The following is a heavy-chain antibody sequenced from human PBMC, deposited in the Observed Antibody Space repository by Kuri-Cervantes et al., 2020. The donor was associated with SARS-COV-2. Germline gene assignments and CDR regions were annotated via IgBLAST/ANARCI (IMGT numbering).Heavy chain of an antibody. CDR3: ARYCSSTRCYGVDAFDI. J-gene: IGHJ3*02. D-gene: IGHD2-2*01. CDR2: IKQDGSEK. CDR1: GFTFSSYW. Sequence: LSLTCAASGFTFSSYWMSWVRQAPGKGLEWVANIKQDGSEKYYVDSVKGRFTISRDNAKNTLYLQMNSLRAEDTAVYYCARYCSSTRCYGVDAFDIWGQGTMVTVSS. V-gene: IGHV3-7*01.